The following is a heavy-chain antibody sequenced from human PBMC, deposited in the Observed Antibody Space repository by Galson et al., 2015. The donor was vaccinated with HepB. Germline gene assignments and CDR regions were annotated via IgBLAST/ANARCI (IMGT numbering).Heavy chain of an antibody. Sequence: SLRLSCAASGFTFSSYAMHWVRQAPGKGLEWVAVISYDGSNKYYADSVKGRFAISRDNSKNTLYLQMNSLRAEDTAVYYCARDRTVTTDNWFDPWGQGTLVTVSS. V-gene: IGHV3-30*09. CDR3: ARDRTVTTDNWFDP. J-gene: IGHJ5*02. D-gene: IGHD4-11*01. CDR1: GFTFSSYA. CDR2: ISYDGSNK.